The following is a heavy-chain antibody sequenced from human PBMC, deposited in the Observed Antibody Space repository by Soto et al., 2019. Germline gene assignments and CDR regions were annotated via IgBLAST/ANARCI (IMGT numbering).Heavy chain of an antibody. V-gene: IGHV4-4*02. D-gene: IGHD3-10*01. CDR1: GASISAGNW. Sequence: QVQLQESGPGLVKPWGTLSLTCSVSGASISAGNWWTWVRQPPGMGLEWIGEIFDNDSTNYNPSLKRRVTISIDKSQNQFSLRLTSVTAADTAVYYCARVLSGNKEWLDPWGQGTLVTVSS. CDR2: IFDNDST. J-gene: IGHJ5*02. CDR3: ARVLSGNKEWLDP.